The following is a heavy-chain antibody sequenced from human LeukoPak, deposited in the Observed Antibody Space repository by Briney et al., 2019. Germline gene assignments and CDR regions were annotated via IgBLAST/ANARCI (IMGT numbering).Heavy chain of an antibody. D-gene: IGHD5-24*01. CDR1: GGSISSSTYY. J-gene: IGHJ4*02. CDR3: VEAPNPYYFDD. CDR2: IYNSGTT. Sequence: SETLSLTCTVSGGSISSSTYYWNWIRQYPGKGLEWIGYIYNSGTTYYNPSLKSRVTISVDTSKNQFSLKLNSMSAADTAVYYCVEAPNPYYFDDWGQGTLVTVSS. V-gene: IGHV4-31*03.